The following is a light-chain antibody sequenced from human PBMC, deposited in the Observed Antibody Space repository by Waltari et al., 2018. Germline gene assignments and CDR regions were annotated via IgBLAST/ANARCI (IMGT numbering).Light chain of an antibody. Sequence: EIVLTQSPVTLSLAPGERATLSCWASQSVRSSLAWYQQKPGQAPRLLMYDASNRATGVPARFNGSGSGTDFTLTIISLQSEDSAVYYCQQRSNWPPITFGQGTRLEIK. CDR2: DAS. V-gene: IGKV3-11*01. J-gene: IGKJ5*01. CDR3: QQRSNWPPIT. CDR1: QSVRSS.